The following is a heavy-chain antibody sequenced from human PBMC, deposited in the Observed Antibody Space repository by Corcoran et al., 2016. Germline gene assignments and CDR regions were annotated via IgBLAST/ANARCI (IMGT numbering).Heavy chain of an antibody. D-gene: IGHD2-21*02. Sequence: EVQLVQSGAEVKKPGESLRISCKGSGYSFTSYWISWVRQMPGKGLEWMGRIDPSDSYTNYSPSFQGHVTISADKSISTAYLQWSSLKASDTAMYYGARQGRYCGGDYYSGDYWGQGTLVTVSS. J-gene: IGHJ4*02. CDR2: IDPSDSYT. CDR3: ARQGRYCGGDYYSGDY. V-gene: IGHV5-10-1*03. CDR1: GYSFTSYW.